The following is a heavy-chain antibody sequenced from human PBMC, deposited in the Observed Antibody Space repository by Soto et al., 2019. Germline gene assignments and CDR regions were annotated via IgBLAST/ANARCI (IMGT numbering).Heavy chain of an antibody. Sequence: QVQLVQSGPEVKKPGASVTVSCKTSGYTFTNYRIGWVRQAPGQGLEWMGWISTYTGNTKSVQKFQGRVTLTTDTSTSTAYMDLRSLTSADTVVYYCTRWTVTNNWFDHWGHGTLVTVSS. CDR2: ISTYTGNT. J-gene: IGHJ5*02. V-gene: IGHV1-18*01. CDR1: GYTFTNYR. D-gene: IGHD4-17*01. CDR3: TRWTVTNNWFDH.